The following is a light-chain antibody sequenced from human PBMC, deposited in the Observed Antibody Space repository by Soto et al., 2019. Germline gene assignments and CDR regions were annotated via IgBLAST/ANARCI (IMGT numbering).Light chain of an antibody. CDR3: CSYAGSSTPLI. CDR1: SSDVGNYNL. V-gene: IGLV2-23*02. CDR2: EVS. J-gene: IGLJ1*01. Sequence: QSVLAQPASVSGSPGQSITISCTGTSSDVGNYNLVSWYQQHPGKAPKLMIYEVSKRPSGVSNRFSGSKSGNTASLTISGFQAEDEADYYCCSYAGSSTPLIFGTGTKVTVL.